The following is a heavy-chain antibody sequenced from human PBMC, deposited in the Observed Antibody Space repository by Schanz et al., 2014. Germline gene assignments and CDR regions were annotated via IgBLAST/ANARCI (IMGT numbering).Heavy chain of an antibody. Sequence: EVQLVESGGGLVQPGGSLRLSCAASGFTFSDHYMDWVRQAPGKGLEWVSGISGSGGSTYYADSVKGRFTISRDNSKNILYLQMNSLRAEDTAVYYCAKARRKSNCSGGRCFHYSYYGMDVWGQGTTVTVSS. V-gene: IGHV3-23*04. D-gene: IGHD2-15*01. J-gene: IGHJ6*02. CDR2: ISGSGGST. CDR3: AKARRKSNCSGGRCFHYSYYGMDV. CDR1: GFTFSDHY.